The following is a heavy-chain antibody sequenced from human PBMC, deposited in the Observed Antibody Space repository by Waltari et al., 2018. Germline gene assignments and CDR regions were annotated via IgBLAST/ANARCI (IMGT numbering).Heavy chain of an antibody. D-gene: IGHD3-3*01. CDR2: IYHSGST. V-gene: IGHV4-38-2*02. J-gene: IGHJ5*02. CDR1: GYSISSGYY. Sequence: QVQLQESGPGLVKPSETLSLTCTVSGYSISSGYYWGWIRQPPGKGLEWIGSIYHSGSTYYNPSLKSRVTISVETSKNQFSLKLSSVTAADTAVYYCARGPLPPGIWSGYYGGWFDPWGQGTLVTVSS. CDR3: ARGPLPPGIWSGYYGGWFDP.